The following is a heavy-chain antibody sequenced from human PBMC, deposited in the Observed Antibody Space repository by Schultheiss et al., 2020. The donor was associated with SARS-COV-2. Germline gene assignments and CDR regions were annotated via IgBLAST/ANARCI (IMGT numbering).Heavy chain of an antibody. Sequence: SETLSLTCTVSGGSISSGGYYWSWIRQHPGKGLEWIGSIYYSGSTYYNPSLKSRVTISVDTSKNQFSLKLSSVTAADTAVYYCARGLRAWYFDLWGRGTLVTVSS. D-gene: IGHD5-12*01. J-gene: IGHJ2*01. CDR2: IYYSGST. CDR1: GGSISSGGYY. CDR3: ARGLRAWYFDL. V-gene: IGHV4-39*07.